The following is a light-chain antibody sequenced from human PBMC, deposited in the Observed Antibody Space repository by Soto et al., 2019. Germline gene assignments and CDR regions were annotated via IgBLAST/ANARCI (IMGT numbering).Light chain of an antibody. CDR1: QSVLYSSNNKNY. CDR3: QQYYSTPVLT. V-gene: IGKV4-1*01. J-gene: IGKJ4*01. Sequence: DIVMTQSPDSLAVSLGERATINCKSSQSVLYSSNNKNYLAWYQQKPGQPPKLLIYWASTRESGVPDRFSGSGTGIDFTLTISSLQAEDVAVYYCQQYYSTPVLTFGGGTKVEIK. CDR2: WAS.